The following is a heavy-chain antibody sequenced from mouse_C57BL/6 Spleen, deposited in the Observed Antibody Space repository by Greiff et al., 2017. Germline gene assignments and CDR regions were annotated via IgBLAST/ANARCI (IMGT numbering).Heavy chain of an antibody. Sequence: EVQLQQSGPELVKPGASVKIPCKASGYTFTDYNMDWVKQSHGKSLEWIGDINPNNGGTIYNQKFKGKATLTVDKSSSTAYMELRSLTSEDTAVYYCASIYYGIPFAYWGQGTLVTVSA. CDR3: ASIYYGIPFAY. V-gene: IGHV1-18*01. CDR1: GYTFTDYN. CDR2: INPNNGGT. D-gene: IGHD2-1*01. J-gene: IGHJ3*01.